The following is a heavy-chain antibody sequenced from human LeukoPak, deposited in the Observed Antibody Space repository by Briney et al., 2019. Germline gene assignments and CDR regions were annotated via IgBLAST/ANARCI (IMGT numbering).Heavy chain of an antibody. CDR1: GGSISSHY. Sequence: SETLSLTCTVSGGSISSHYWSWIRQPPGKGLEWIGYIYYSGSTNYNPSLKSRVTISVDTSKNQFSLKLSSVTAADTAVYYCARDRDCSSTSCYSWFDPWGQGTLVTVSS. J-gene: IGHJ5*02. D-gene: IGHD2-2*02. CDR2: IYYSGST. CDR3: ARDRDCSSTSCYSWFDP. V-gene: IGHV4-59*11.